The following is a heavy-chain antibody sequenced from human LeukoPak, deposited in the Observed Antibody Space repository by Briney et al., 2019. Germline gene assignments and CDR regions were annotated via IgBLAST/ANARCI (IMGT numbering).Heavy chain of an antibody. CDR3: ARECITMVRGVMYWFDP. Sequence: ASVKVSCKASGYTFTSYGISWVRQAPGQELEWMGWISAYNGNTNYAQKLQGRVTMTTDTSTSTAYMELRSLRSDDTAVYYCARECITMVRGVMYWFDPWGQGTLVTVSS. CDR2: ISAYNGNT. CDR1: GYTFTSYG. D-gene: IGHD3-10*01. V-gene: IGHV1-18*01. J-gene: IGHJ5*02.